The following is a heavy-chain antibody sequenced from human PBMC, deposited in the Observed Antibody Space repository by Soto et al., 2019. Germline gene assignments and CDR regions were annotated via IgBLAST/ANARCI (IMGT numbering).Heavy chain of an antibody. CDR3: AGGSGYYYSDYYGMDV. V-gene: IGHV1-18*01. CDR1: GYTFTSYG. CDR2: ISAYNGNT. J-gene: IGHJ6*04. D-gene: IGHD3-22*01. Sequence: QVQLVQSGAEVKKPGASVKVSCKASGYTFTSYGISLVRQAPGQGLEWMGWISAYNGNTNYVQKLQGRVTMTLDTSTSTAYMGRRSLRSDDTAVYYCAGGSGYYYSDYYGMDVWGKGTTVTVSS.